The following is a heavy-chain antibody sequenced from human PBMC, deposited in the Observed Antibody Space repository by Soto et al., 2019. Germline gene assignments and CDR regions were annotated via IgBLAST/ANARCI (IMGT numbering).Heavy chain of an antibody. V-gene: IGHV4-59*01. CDR3: ARDHVVVVPAAIRGASRVYYYYGMDV. J-gene: IGHJ6*02. CDR2: IYYSGST. D-gene: IGHD2-2*01. Sequence: SETLSLTCTVSGGSISSYYWSWIRQPPGKGLEWIGYIYYSGSTNYNPSLKSRVTISVDTSKNQFSLKLSSVTAADTAVYYCARDHVVVVPAAIRGASRVYYYYGMDVWGQGTTVTVSS. CDR1: GGSISSYY.